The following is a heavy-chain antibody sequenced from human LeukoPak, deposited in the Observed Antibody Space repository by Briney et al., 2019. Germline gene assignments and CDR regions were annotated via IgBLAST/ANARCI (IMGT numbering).Heavy chain of an antibody. V-gene: IGHV3-9*01. Sequence: GGSLRVSCAASGFTFDDYGLHWVRQVPGKGLEWVSGINYQSATFDADSVKGRFTISRDNARSLLFLVMDSLRPEDSALYYCVKDAGIAARPWYFDSWGQGTQVIVSS. CDR2: INYQSATF. CDR3: VKDAGIAARPWYFDS. J-gene: IGHJ4*02. D-gene: IGHD6-6*01. CDR1: GFTFDDYG.